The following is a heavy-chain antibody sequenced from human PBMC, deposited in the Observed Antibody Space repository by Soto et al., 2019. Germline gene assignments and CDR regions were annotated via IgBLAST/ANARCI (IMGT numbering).Heavy chain of an antibody. Sequence: SETPSLTCTVSGGSISSYYWSWIRQPPGKGLEWIGYIYYSGSTNYNPSLKSRVTISVDTSKNQFSLKLSSVTAADTAVYYCARAVFDYYGSGSYYWSDYYYGMDVWGQGTTVTVSS. CDR2: IYYSGST. CDR1: GGSISSYY. V-gene: IGHV4-59*12. J-gene: IGHJ6*02. CDR3: ARAVFDYYGSGSYYWSDYYYGMDV. D-gene: IGHD3-10*01.